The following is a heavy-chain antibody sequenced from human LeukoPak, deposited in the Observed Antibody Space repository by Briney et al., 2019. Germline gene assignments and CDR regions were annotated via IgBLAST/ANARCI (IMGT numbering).Heavy chain of an antibody. CDR2: INHSGST. J-gene: IGHJ5*02. CDR1: GGSFSGYY. CDR3: AREVGGYCSSTSCYTLNWFDP. D-gene: IGHD2-2*02. Sequence: PETLSLTCAVYGGSFSGYYWSWIRQPPGKGLEWIGEINHSGSTNYNPSLKSRVTISVDTSKNQFSLKLSSVTAADTAVYYCAREVGGYCSSTSCYTLNWFDPWGQGTLVTVYS. V-gene: IGHV4-34*01.